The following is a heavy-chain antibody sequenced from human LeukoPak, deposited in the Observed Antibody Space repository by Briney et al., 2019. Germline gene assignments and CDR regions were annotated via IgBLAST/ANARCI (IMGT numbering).Heavy chain of an antibody. CDR1: GFTFSYYG. J-gene: IGHJ4*02. CDR3: ARLREITFGGVIGIDY. V-gene: IGHV3-30*02. CDR2: IRYSASDE. D-gene: IGHD3-16*02. Sequence: GGSLRLSCVASGFTFSYYGMHWVRQPPGKGLEWVAFIRYSASDEYYTDSVKGRFTISRDNAKNSLYLQMNSLRAEDTAVYYCARLREITFGGVIGIDYWGQGTLVTVSS.